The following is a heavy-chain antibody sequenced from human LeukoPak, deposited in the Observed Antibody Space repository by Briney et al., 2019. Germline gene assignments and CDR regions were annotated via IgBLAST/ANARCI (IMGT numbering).Heavy chain of an antibody. Sequence: PGGSLRLSCAASGFSFSIYSMDWVRQAPGKGLEWVSAISSDSRYIYYADSVKGRFTVSRDNSKNSLYLQMNSLRVEDTAVYYCAKVAKYYYGSETYYFFEHWGQGTPVTASS. CDR1: GFSFSIYS. CDR2: ISSDSRYI. CDR3: AKVAKYYYGSETYYFFEH. V-gene: IGHV3-21*01. D-gene: IGHD3-10*01. J-gene: IGHJ4*02.